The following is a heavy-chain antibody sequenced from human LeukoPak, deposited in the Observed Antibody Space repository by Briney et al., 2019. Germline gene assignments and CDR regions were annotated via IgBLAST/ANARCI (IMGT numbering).Heavy chain of an antibody. CDR3: ARDTVVPAAMKGFQH. Sequence: SVKVSCKASGGTFSSYAISWVRQAPGQGLEWMGGIIPIFGTANYAQKFQGRVTITADESTSTAYMELSSLRSEDTAVYYCARDTVVPAAMKGFQHWGQGSLVTVSS. CDR1: GGTFSSYA. CDR2: IIPIFGTA. D-gene: IGHD2-2*01. J-gene: IGHJ1*01. V-gene: IGHV1-69*13.